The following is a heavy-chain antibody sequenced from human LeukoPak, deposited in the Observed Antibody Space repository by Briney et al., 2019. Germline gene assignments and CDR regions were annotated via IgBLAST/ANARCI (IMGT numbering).Heavy chain of an antibody. D-gene: IGHD6-19*01. Sequence: GGSLRLSCAASGFTFSNCAMRWVRQAPGKGLEWVSGISGSGDSTYYADSVKGRFTISRDNSKNTLYLQMNSLRAEDTAVYYCARRSGIAVAGAFDYWGQGTLVTVSS. J-gene: IGHJ4*02. V-gene: IGHV3-23*01. CDR1: GFTFSNCA. CDR2: ISGSGDST. CDR3: ARRSGIAVAGAFDY.